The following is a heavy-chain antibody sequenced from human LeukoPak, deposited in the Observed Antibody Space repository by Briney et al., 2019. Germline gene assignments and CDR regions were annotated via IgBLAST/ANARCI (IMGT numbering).Heavy chain of an antibody. D-gene: IGHD2-15*01. J-gene: IGHJ6*02. V-gene: IGHV3-30*01. Sequence: YYADSVKGRFTISRDNSKNTLYLQMNSLRAEDTAVYYCARDRRYCSGGSCYYYYYGMDVWGQGTTVTVSS. CDR3: ARDRRYCSGGSCYYYYYGMDV.